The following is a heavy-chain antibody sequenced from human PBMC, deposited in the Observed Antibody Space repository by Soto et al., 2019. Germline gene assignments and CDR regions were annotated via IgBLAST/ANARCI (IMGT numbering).Heavy chain of an antibody. CDR1: GFSMSNYW. CDR2: IRHSGGDK. Sequence: EVHLVESGGGLVQPGGSMRLSCATSGFSMSNYWLMWVRQAPGKGLEWVANIRHSGGDKYYGDSVKGRFNASRNSARTSVYLQMNSLRADDTALYYCAGGREGWPAEFWGQGTLVTVSS. CDR3: AGGREGWPAEF. V-gene: IGHV3-7*03. J-gene: IGHJ4*02. D-gene: IGHD6-19*01.